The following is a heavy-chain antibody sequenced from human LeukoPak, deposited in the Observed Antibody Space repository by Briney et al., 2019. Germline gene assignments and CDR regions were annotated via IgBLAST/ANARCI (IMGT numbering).Heavy chain of an antibody. CDR2: IYSSGST. CDR1: GASVSGSNYY. V-gene: IGHV4-39*01. Sequence: PSETLSLTCAVSGASVSGSNYYWGWIRQPPGKGLELIGNIYSSGSTYYNASLQSRVTISIDTSKNQFSLRLNSVTAADTAMYSCAKSGGYGLIDYWGQGTRVTVSS. J-gene: IGHJ4*02. CDR3: AKSGGYGLIDY. D-gene: IGHD3-16*01.